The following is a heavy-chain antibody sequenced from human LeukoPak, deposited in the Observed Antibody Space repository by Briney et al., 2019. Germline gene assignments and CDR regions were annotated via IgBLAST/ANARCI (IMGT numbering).Heavy chain of an antibody. J-gene: IGHJ4*02. CDR3: TTVLLWFGEPGGFDY. CDR1: GFTFSNAW. V-gene: IGHV3-15*01. Sequence: SGGSLRLSCAASGFTFSNAWMSWDRQAPGKGLEWVGRIKSKTDGGTTDYAAPVKGRFTISRDDSKNTLYLQMNSLKTEDTAVYYCTTVLLWFGEPGGFDYWGQGTLVTVSS. CDR2: IKSKTDGGTT. D-gene: IGHD3-10*01.